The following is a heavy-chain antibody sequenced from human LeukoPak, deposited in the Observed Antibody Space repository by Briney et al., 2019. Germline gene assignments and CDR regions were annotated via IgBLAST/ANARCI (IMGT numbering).Heavy chain of an antibody. Sequence: SVKVSCKASGGTVSSYAISWVRQAPGQGLEWMGRIIPIFGTANYAQKFQGRVTITTDESTSTAYMELSSLRSEDTAVYYCARGTAYYYDSSGYYYFDYWGQGTLVTVSS. J-gene: IGHJ4*02. CDR1: GGTVSSYA. CDR3: ARGTAYYYDSSGYYYFDY. D-gene: IGHD3-22*01. V-gene: IGHV1-69*05. CDR2: IIPIFGTA.